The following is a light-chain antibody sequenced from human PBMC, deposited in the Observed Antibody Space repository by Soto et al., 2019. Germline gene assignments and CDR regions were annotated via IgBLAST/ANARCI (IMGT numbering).Light chain of an antibody. Sequence: QSALTQPASVSGSPGQSITIPCTGTSSDVGGYNYVSWYQQHPGKVPKLMIFEVFRRPSGISTRFSGSKSGNTASLTISGLQAEDEADYYCCSYTPTSTFVFGGGTKLTVL. CDR1: SSDVGGYNY. CDR3: CSYTPTSTFV. J-gene: IGLJ2*01. V-gene: IGLV2-14*01. CDR2: EVF.